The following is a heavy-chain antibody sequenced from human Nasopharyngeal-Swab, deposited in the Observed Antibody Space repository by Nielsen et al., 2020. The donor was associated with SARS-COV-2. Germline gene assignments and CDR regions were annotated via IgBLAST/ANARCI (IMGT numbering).Heavy chain of an antibody. CDR1: GFTFSSYG. CDR3: AKDSALDY. J-gene: IGHJ4*02. Sequence: GSLRLSCAASGFTFSSYGMHWVRQAPGKGLEWVAVISYDGSNKYYADSVKGRFTISRDNSKNTLYLQMNSLRAEDTAVYYCAKDSALDYWGQGTLVTVSS. V-gene: IGHV3-30*18. D-gene: IGHD3-10*01. CDR2: ISYDGSNK.